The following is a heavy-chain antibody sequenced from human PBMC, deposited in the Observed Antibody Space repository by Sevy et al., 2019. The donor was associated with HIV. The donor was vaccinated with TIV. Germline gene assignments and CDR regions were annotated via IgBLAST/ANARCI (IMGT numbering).Heavy chain of an antibody. J-gene: IGHJ4*02. Sequence: GGSLRLSCAASGFTFSSYSMNWVRQAPGKGLEWVSYISGLNNYIYYADSVRGRFTISRDNAKNSLYLQMNSLRAEDTAVYYCARGASSGWHYFDYWGQGTLVTVSS. V-gene: IGHV3-21*01. CDR3: ARGASSGWHYFDY. D-gene: IGHD6-19*01. CDR1: GFTFSSYS. CDR2: ISGLNNYI.